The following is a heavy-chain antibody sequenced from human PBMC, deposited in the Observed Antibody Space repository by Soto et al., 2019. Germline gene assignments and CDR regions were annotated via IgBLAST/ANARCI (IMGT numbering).Heavy chain of an antibody. V-gene: IGHV3-49*03. CDR2: IRSKAYGGTT. CDR1: GFTFDDFG. Sequence: GGSLRLSCTASGFTFDDFGMSWFRQAPGQGLEWVGFIRSKAYGGTTEYAASVKGRFTISSDDSKSIAYLQMNSLKTEDTAVYFCSRDPYSGNYYGWFDPWGQRTPVTVSS. D-gene: IGHD1-26*01. CDR3: SRDPYSGNYYGWFDP. J-gene: IGHJ5*02.